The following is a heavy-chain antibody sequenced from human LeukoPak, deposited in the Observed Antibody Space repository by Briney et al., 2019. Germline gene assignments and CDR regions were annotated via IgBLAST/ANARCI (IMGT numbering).Heavy chain of an antibody. CDR3: ARDRGGIQPKLWFDP. J-gene: IGHJ5*02. CDR1: GGTFSSYA. D-gene: IGHD5-18*01. Sequence: ASVKVSCKASGGTFSSYAISWVRQAPGQGLEWMGGIIPIFGTANYAQKFQGRVTITTDESTSTAYMELSSLRSEDTAVYYCARDRGGIQPKLWFDPWGQGTLVTVSS. V-gene: IGHV1-69*05. CDR2: IIPIFGTA.